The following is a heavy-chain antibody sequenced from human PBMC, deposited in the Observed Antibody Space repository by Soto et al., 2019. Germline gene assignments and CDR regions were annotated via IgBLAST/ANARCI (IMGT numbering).Heavy chain of an antibody. CDR1: GFTFNSYA. V-gene: IGHV3-30-3*01. Sequence: RLSCAASGFTFNSYAMHWVRQAPGKGLEWVAVISYDGSNKYYTDSVKGRYTISSDNSKNTLYLQMNSLRTEDTAVHYCESDGHSSGSVRFFDYWGQGTLVTVSS. J-gene: IGHJ4*02. CDR3: ESDGHSSGSVRFFDY. CDR2: ISYDGSNK. D-gene: IGHD6-19*01.